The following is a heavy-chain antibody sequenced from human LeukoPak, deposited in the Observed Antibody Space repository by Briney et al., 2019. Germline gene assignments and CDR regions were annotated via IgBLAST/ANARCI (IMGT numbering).Heavy chain of an antibody. CDR2: IYHSGST. D-gene: IGHD1-26*01. J-gene: IGHJ4*02. CDR1: GYSISSGYY. Sequence: SETLSLTCAVSGYSISSGYYWGWIRPPPGKGLEWIGSIYHSGSTYYNLSLKSRVTISVDTSKNQFSLKLSSVTAADTAAYYCARQRFSGSYFLNYWGQGTLVTVSS. CDR3: ARQRFSGSYFLNY. V-gene: IGHV4-38-2*01.